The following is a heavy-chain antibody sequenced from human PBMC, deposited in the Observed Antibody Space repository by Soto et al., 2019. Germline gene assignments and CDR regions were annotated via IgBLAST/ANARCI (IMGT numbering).Heavy chain of an antibody. J-gene: IGHJ5*02. V-gene: IGHV1-24*01. CDR3: AAAASCHRATCFSGHNWFDP. CDR1: GYTIAEVS. Sequence: QVQLIQYGAEVKRPGASVKVSCKVSGYTIAEVSIHWVRQAPGKGLEWMGGFDPEHDETLFAQSFQGRVTMTEDSSADTAYMELISLRSEDTAVYYCAAAASCHRATCFSGHNWFDPWGQGTLVTVSS. CDR2: FDPEHDET. D-gene: IGHD2-15*01.